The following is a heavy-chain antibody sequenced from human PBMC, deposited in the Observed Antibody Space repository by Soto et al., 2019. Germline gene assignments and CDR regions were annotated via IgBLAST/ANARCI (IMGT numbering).Heavy chain of an antibody. Sequence: QVQLVQSGGEVKKPGASVKVSCKTSGYSFTTYGISWVRQAPGQGLEWMGWISAYNGNTNYAQKLQGRVTMHTDTSTSTAYMELRRLRSDDTAVYYCAREGPAPYYYYGMDVWGQGCTVTVSS. V-gene: IGHV1-18*01. CDR2: ISAYNGNT. CDR1: GYSFTTYG. J-gene: IGHJ6*02. CDR3: AREGPAPYYYYGMDV.